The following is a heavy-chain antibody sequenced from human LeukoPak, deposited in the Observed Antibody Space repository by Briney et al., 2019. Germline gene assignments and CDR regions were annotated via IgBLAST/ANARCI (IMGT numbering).Heavy chain of an antibody. J-gene: IGHJ4*02. CDR1: GLTSRKYI. V-gene: IGHV3-23*02. CDR3: ANWGGTATIGTIWYGPLDY. Sequence: GGSLRLSCTPSGLTSRKYIMTWVPQAPRRRLARVSSIGGVGDITFYGDSVKGRFRVSRDDSKNTLFLEMNSLRVEDTAVYYCANWGGTATIGTIWYGPLDYWGQGTQVLVSS. CDR2: IGGVGDIT. D-gene: IGHD2-2*01.